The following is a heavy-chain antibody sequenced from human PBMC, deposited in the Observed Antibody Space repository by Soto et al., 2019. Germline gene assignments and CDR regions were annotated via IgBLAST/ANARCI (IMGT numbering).Heavy chain of an antibody. J-gene: IGHJ4*02. CDR1: GGSISSYY. CDR2: TYYSGST. V-gene: IGHV4-59*01. CDR3: ATARSDAWELLMQYFDS. D-gene: IGHD1-26*01. Sequence: SETLSLTCTVSGGSISSYYWSWIRQPPGKGLEWIGYTYYSGSTNYNPSLNSRVTVSVDTSKNQFSLKLSSVTAADTAVYYCATARSDAWELLMQYFDSWGPGILVTLSS.